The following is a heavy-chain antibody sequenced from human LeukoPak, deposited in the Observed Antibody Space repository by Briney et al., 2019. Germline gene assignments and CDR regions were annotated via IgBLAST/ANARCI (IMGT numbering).Heavy chain of an antibody. CDR1: GGSISNYY. CDR2: IYSSGST. Sequence: SSETLSLTCTVSGGSISNYYWSWIRQPAGRGLEWIGRIYSSGSTNYNPSLKSRVTISVDTSKNQFSLKLSSVTAADTAVYYCARSPGALLWFGELFRGFDYWGQGTLVTVSS. CDR3: ARSPGALLWFGELFRGFDY. J-gene: IGHJ4*02. D-gene: IGHD3-10*01. V-gene: IGHV4-4*07.